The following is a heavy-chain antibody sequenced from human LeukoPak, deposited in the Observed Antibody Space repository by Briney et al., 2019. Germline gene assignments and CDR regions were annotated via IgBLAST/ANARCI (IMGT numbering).Heavy chain of an antibody. D-gene: IGHD2-15*01. V-gene: IGHV3-30*02. CDR1: GFTFSSYG. Sequence: GGSLRLSCAASGFTFSSYGMHWVRQAPGKGLEWVAFIRYDGSNKFYADSVKGRFTISRDNSKNTLYLQMNSLRAEDTAVYYCAKSGYCSGGSCQRYYYMDVWGKGTTVTISS. CDR3: AKSGYCSGGSCQRYYYMDV. CDR2: IRYDGSNK. J-gene: IGHJ6*03.